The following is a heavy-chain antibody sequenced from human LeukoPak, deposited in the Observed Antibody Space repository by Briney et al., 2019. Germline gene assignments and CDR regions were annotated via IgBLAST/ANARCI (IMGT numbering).Heavy chain of an antibody. J-gene: IGHJ4*02. Sequence: SETLSLTCTVSGGSISSSSYYWGWIRQPPGKGLEWIGSIYYSGSTYYNPSLKSRVTISVDTSKNQFSLKLSSVTAADTAVYYCARHVLLGCCSGGSCYSGFDYWGQGTLVTVSS. V-gene: IGHV4-39*01. D-gene: IGHD2-15*01. CDR2: IYYSGST. CDR3: ARHVLLGCCSGGSCYSGFDY. CDR1: GGSISSSSYY.